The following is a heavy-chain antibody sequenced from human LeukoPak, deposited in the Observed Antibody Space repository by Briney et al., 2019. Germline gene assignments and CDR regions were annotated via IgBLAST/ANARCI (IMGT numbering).Heavy chain of an antibody. V-gene: IGHV3-33*01. J-gene: IGHJ4*02. CDR1: GFTFRSYC. CDR2: IWYDGSNK. D-gene: IGHD6-19*01. CDR3: ARDPGVRWLVGFDY. Sequence: GGSLRLSCAASGFTFRSYCMHWVRQAPGKGLEWVAVIWYDGSNKYYADSVKGRFTISRDNSKNTLCLQMDSLRAEDTAVYYCARDPGVRWLVGFDYWGQGTLVTVSS.